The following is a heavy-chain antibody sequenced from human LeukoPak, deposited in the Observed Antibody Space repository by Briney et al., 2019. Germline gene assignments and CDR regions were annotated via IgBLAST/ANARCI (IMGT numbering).Heavy chain of an antibody. CDR1: GYTLTELS. V-gene: IGHV1-24*01. CDR2: FDPEDGET. Sequence: ASVKVSCKVSGYTLTELSMHWVRQAPGKGREWMGGFDPEDGETIYAQKFQGRVTMTEDTSTDTAYMELSSLRSEDTAVYYCATSCSSTSCYVGGVAFDYWGQGTLVTVSS. J-gene: IGHJ4*02. CDR3: ATSCSSTSCYVGGVAFDY. D-gene: IGHD2-2*01.